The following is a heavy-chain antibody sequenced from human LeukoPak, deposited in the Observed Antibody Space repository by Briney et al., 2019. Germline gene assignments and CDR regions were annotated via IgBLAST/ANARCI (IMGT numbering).Heavy chain of an antibody. Sequence: SETLSLTCTVSGYSISSGYYWGWIRQPPGKGLEWIGSIYHSGSTYYNPSLKSRVTISVDTSKNQFSLKLSSVTAPDTAVYYCARQNFVITMVRVFDYWGQGTLVTVSS. V-gene: IGHV4-38-2*02. CDR2: IYHSGST. D-gene: IGHD3-10*01. CDR3: ARQNFVITMVRVFDY. J-gene: IGHJ4*02. CDR1: GYSISSGYY.